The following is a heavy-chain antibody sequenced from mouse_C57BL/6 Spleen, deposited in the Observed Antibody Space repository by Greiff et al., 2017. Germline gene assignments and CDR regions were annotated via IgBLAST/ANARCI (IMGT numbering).Heavy chain of an antibody. D-gene: IGHD1-1*02. Sequence: EVQLQESGPGLVKPSQSLSLTCSVTGYSITSGYYWNWIRQFPGNKLEWMGYISYDGSNNYNPSLKKRNSITRDTSKNQVFLKLNSVTTEDTATYYCARGGSPYAMDYWGQGTSVTVSS. CDR2: ISYDGSN. CDR3: ARGGSPYAMDY. CDR1: GYSITSGYY. J-gene: IGHJ4*01. V-gene: IGHV3-6*01.